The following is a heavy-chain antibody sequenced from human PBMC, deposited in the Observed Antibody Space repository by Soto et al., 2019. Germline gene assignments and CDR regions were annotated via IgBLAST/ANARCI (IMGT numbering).Heavy chain of an antibody. D-gene: IGHD6-13*01. J-gene: IGHJ3*02. V-gene: IGHV1-8*01. CDR1: GYTFTSYD. CDR3: ARHIAAAGNDAFDI. Sequence: QVQLVQSGAEVKKPGASVKVSCKASGYTFTSYDINWVRQATGQGLEWMGWMNPNSGNTGYAQKFQGRVTMTRNTSISTAYMELSSLRSEDTAVYYCARHIAAAGNDAFDIWGQGTMVTVSS. CDR2: MNPNSGNT.